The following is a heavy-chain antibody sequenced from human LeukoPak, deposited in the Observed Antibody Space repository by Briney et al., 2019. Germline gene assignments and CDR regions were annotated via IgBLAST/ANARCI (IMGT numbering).Heavy chain of an antibody. CDR1: GLTFSSYW. D-gene: IGHD5-18*01. V-gene: IGHV3-74*01. CDR2: INSDGSST. J-gene: IGHJ4*02. Sequence: GGSLRLSCAASGLTFSSYWIHWVRQAPGKGLVWVSRINSDGSSTRYADSVKGRFTFSRDNAKNTLYLQMNSLRDEDTAVYYCARAGSYGVSTLDYWGQGTLVTVSS. CDR3: ARAGSYGVSTLDY.